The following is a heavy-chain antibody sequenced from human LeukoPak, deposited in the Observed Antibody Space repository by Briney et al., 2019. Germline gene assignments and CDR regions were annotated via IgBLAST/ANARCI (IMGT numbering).Heavy chain of an antibody. Sequence: PGGSLRLSCAASGFTFGNYAMGWVRQAPGKGLEWVSFISGTGGSTYYADSVKGRITISRDNSKNTMSLQMTSLRAEDTAVYYCTKCQDTRHIFNWFGPWGQGTLVTVSS. J-gene: IGHJ5*02. D-gene: IGHD2-15*01. V-gene: IGHV3-23*01. CDR3: TKCQDTRHIFNWFGP. CDR1: GFTFGNYA. CDR2: ISGTGGST.